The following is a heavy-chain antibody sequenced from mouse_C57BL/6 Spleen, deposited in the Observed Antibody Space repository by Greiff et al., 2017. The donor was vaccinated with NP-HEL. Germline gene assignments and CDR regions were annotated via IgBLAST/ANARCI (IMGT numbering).Heavy chain of an antibody. J-gene: IGHJ2*01. Sequence: QVQLQQPGAELVRPGSSVKLSCKASGYTFTSYWMHWVKQRPIQGLEWIGNIDPSDSETHYNQKFKDKATLTVDKSSSTAYMQLSSLTSEDSAVYYCARWASYGSRFDYWGQGTTLTVSS. CDR2: IDPSDSET. CDR3: ARWASYGSRFDY. V-gene: IGHV1-52*01. D-gene: IGHD1-1*01. CDR1: GYTFTSYW.